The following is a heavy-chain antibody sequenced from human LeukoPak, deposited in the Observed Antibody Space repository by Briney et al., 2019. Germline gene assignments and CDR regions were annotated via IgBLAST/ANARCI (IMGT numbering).Heavy chain of an antibody. J-gene: IGHJ4*02. CDR1: GFTSSSYA. CDR3: AKAAAAPGFDF. Sequence: GGSLRLSCAASGFTSSSYALNWVRQAPGKGLEWVATVSGSGDRVYHADSVKGRFTISRDNSKNTIYLQMNSLRAEDTALYYCAKAAAAPGFDFWGQGTLVTVSS. V-gene: IGHV3-23*01. D-gene: IGHD6-13*01. CDR2: VSGSGDRV.